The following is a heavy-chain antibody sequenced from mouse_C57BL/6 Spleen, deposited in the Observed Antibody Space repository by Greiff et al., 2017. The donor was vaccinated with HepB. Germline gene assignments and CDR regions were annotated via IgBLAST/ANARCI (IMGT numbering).Heavy chain of an antibody. Sequence: VQLQQPGAELVRPGSSVKLSCKASGYTFTSYWMHWVKQRPIQGLEWIGNIDPSDSETHYNQKFKDKATLTVDKSSSTAYMQLSSLTSEDSAVYYCARRVYYDYDGWYFDVWGTGTTVTVSS. V-gene: IGHV1-52*01. J-gene: IGHJ1*03. CDR3: ARRVYYDYDGWYFDV. D-gene: IGHD2-4*01. CDR1: GYTFTSYW. CDR2: IDPSDSET.